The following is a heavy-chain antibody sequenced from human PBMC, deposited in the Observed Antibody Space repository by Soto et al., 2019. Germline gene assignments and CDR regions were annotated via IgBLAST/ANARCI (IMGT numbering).Heavy chain of an antibody. CDR1: GFTFSSYE. D-gene: IGHD6-19*01. CDR3: ARDGAIAVAGTSAFDI. Sequence: GGSLRLSCAASGFTFSSYEMNCVRQAPGKGLEWVSYISSSGSTIYYADSVKGRFTISRDNAKNSLYLQMNSLRAEDTAVYYCARDGAIAVAGTSAFDIWGQGTMVTVSS. CDR2: ISSSGSTI. V-gene: IGHV3-48*03. J-gene: IGHJ3*02.